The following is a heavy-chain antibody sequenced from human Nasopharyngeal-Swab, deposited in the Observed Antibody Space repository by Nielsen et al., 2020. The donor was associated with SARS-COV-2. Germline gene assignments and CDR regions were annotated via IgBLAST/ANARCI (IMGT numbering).Heavy chain of an antibody. D-gene: IGHD4-23*01. J-gene: IGHJ4*02. CDR3: ARRGSVGDY. CDR2: ITSSGSTM. V-gene: IGHV3-48*03. Sequence: LSLTCAASGFTFNSFEMNWVRQAPGKGLEWVSYITSSGSTMYYADSVKGRFTISRDNAKNSLYLQMNSLRAEDTAVYYCARRGSVGDYWGQGTLVTVSS. CDR1: GFTFNSFE.